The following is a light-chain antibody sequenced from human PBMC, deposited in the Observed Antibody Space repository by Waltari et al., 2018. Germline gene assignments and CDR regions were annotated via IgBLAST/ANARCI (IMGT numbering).Light chain of an antibody. CDR3: QQYYDIPYT. Sequence: DIVMTQSPDSLAVSLGERATINCKSSQSVLHSSNNKNYLAWHQQKPGQPPKLLIYWASTRESGVPDRFSGSGSGTHFTLTISSLQAEDVAVYYCQQYYDIPYTFGQGTKLEI. CDR2: WAS. J-gene: IGKJ2*01. CDR1: QSVLHSSNNKNY. V-gene: IGKV4-1*01.